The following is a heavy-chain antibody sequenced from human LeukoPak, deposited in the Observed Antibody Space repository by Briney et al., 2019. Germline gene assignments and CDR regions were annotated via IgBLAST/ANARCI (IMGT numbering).Heavy chain of an antibody. J-gene: IGHJ5*02. D-gene: IGHD2-2*01. CDR2: IYTSGST. CDR3: ARVNIVVVPAAKNNWFDP. Sequence: SETLSLTCTVSGGSISSGSYYWSWIRQPAGKGLEWIGRIYTSGSTNYNPSLKSRVTISVDTSKDQFSLKLSSVTAADTAVYYCARVNIVVVPAAKNNWFDPWGQGTLVTVSS. V-gene: IGHV4-61*02. CDR1: GGSISSGSYY.